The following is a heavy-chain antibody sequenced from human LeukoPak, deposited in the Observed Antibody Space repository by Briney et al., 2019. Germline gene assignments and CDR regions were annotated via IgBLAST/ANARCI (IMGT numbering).Heavy chain of an antibody. Sequence: VGSLRLSCAPSRFTLSNYGIHWVREAPGTGLGSGSGISVNGTTTYYAHSVKGRFTISRDKSKNTLYLQMCSLRAEDMAVYYCARVTLLQSGNYYFYFWGQGTLVTVS. CDR2: ISVNGTTT. CDR1: RFTLSNYG. CDR3: ARVTLLQSGNYYFYF. D-gene: IGHD1-26*01. V-gene: IGHV3-64*01. J-gene: IGHJ4*02.